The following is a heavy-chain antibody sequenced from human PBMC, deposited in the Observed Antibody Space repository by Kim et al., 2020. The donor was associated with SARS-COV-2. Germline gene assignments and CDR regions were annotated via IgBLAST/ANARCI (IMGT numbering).Heavy chain of an antibody. CDR1: GGTFSSYA. CDR2: IIPIFGTA. V-gene: IGHV1-69*13. J-gene: IGHJ6*02. Sequence: SVKVSCKASGGTFSSYAISWVRQAPGQGLEWMGGIIPIFGTANYAQKFQGRVTITADESTSTAYMELSNLRSEDTAVYYCARDLKAVAGYYYYGMDVWGQGTTVTVSS. D-gene: IGHD6-19*01. CDR3: ARDLKAVAGYYYYGMDV.